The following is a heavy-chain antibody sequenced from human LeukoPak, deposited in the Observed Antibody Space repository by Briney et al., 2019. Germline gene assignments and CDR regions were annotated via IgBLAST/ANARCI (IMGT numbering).Heavy chain of an antibody. CDR1: GGSISSHY. Sequence: SETLSLTCIVSGGSISSHYWSWIRQPPGKGLEWIGYIYYSGSTNYNPSLKSRVTISVDTSKNQFSLKLSSVTAADTAVYYCARQVVLRRYYYYYYYMDVWGKGTTVTVSS. V-gene: IGHV4-59*11. J-gene: IGHJ6*03. CDR2: IYYSGST. D-gene: IGHD2/OR15-2a*01. CDR3: ARQVVLRRYYYYYYYMDV.